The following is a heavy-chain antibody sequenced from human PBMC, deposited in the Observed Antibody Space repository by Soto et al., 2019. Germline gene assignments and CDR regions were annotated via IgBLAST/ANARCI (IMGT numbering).Heavy chain of an antibody. D-gene: IGHD3-16*01. CDR3: ARRWATGGLDV. J-gene: IGHJ1*01. Sequence: QVQLVESGGGVVQPGTSLRVSCVGSGFTFRSYVIHWVRQAPGKGLEWVALTSYEGSDKYYGDSVRGRFTISRDNSRKTAVLQMDSPILEDTALYSCARRWATGGLDVWGQGTLVSVSS. V-gene: IGHV3-30*19. CDR2: TSYEGSDK. CDR1: GFTFRSYV.